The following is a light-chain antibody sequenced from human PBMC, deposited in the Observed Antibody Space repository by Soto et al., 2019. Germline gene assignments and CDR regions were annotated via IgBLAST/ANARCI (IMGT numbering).Light chain of an antibody. V-gene: IGKV1-5*03. CDR2: KAS. J-gene: IGKJ4*01. CDR3: QQYNSYPLT. CDR1: RSISSW. Sequence: DIHMTQSPSTLSASVLDRVTSTFLARRSISSWLAWYQQKPGKAPKLLIYKASSLESGVPSRFSGSGSGTEFTLTISSLQPDDFATYYCQQYNSYPLTFGGGTKVAIK.